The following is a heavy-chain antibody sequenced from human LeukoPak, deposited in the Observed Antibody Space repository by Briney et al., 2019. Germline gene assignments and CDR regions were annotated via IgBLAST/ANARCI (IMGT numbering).Heavy chain of an antibody. Sequence: GGSLRLSCAASGFRFSSYGMHWVSQAPGKGLEWVAVISDDGIKIYYGDSVKGRFTISRDNSKNTLNLQMDSLRADDTAVYYCGKGPGYSVYDNLPHHWGQGTLVTVSS. D-gene: IGHD5/OR15-5a*01. V-gene: IGHV3-30*18. CDR3: GKGPGYSVYDNLPHH. J-gene: IGHJ5*02. CDR2: ISDDGIKI. CDR1: GFRFSSYG.